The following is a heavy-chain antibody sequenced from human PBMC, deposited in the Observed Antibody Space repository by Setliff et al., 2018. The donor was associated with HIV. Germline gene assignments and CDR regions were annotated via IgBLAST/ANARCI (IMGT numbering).Heavy chain of an antibody. Sequence: QSGGSLRLSCVVSGFTFSSYTMSWVRQAPGNGLEWVAVIASHGNWHDYAASVKGRFTISRDTSRNTLYLQMNSLRVEDSALYYCARENNFDYWGQGTLVTVSS. CDR1: GFTFSSYT. CDR2: IASHGNWH. CDR3: ARENNFDY. J-gene: IGHJ4*02. V-gene: IGHV3-30*04.